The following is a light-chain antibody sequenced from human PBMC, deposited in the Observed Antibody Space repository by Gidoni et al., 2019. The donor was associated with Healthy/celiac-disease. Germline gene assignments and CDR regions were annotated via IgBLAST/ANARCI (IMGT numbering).Light chain of an antibody. Sequence: EVVFTQSPATLSLSPGERATLSCRASQSVSSYLVWYQQKPGQAPRRLIYDASNRATGIPARFSGSGSGTDFTLTISSLEPEDFAVYYCQQRSNWPSFGPGTKVDIK. CDR2: DAS. V-gene: IGKV3-11*01. CDR3: QQRSNWPS. CDR1: QSVSSY. J-gene: IGKJ3*01.